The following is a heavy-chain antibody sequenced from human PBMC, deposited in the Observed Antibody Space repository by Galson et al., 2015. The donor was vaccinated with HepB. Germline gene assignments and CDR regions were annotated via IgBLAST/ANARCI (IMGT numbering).Heavy chain of an antibody. D-gene: IGHD3-22*01. CDR2: ISAYNGNT. Sequence: SVKVSCKASGYTFTSYAISWVRQAPGQGLEWMGRISAYNGNTNYAQKLQSRVTITTDKSTSTAYMELRSLRSDDTAVYYCARREGDDRSGYYYGDAFDIWGQGTMVTVSS. CDR3: ARREGDDRSGYYYGDAFDI. V-gene: IGHV1-18*04. J-gene: IGHJ3*02. CDR1: GYTFTSYA.